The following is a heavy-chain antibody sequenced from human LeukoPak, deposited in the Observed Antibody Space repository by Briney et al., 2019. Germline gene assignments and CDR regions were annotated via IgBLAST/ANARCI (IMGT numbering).Heavy chain of an antibody. CDR3: AKAQQLEIDY. D-gene: IGHD6-13*01. CDR1: GFTFDDYA. Sequence: PGGSLRLSCAASGFTFDDYAMHWVRQAPGRGLEWVSGISWNSGSIGYADSVKGRFTISRDNAKNSLYLQMNSLRAEDTALYYCAKAQQLEIDYWGQGTLVTVSS. J-gene: IGHJ4*02. CDR2: ISWNSGSI. V-gene: IGHV3-9*01.